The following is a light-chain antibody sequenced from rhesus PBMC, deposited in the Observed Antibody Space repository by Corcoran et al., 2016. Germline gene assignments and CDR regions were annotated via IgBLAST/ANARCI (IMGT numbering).Light chain of an antibody. CDR2: CAS. CDR3: LQSSNWPQYS. Sequence: EIVMTQSPATLALSPGERATLSCRASQSVSSYLAWDQQKPGQAPRLLSYCASSRANGIPARFSGRGSGTEFTLTISSLEPEDVGVYFCLQSSNWPQYSFGQGTKVEIK. CDR1: QSVSSY. J-gene: IGKJ2*01. V-gene: IGKV3-24*04.